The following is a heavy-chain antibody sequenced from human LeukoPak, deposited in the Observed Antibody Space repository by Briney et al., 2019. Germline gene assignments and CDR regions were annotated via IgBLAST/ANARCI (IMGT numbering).Heavy chain of an antibody. D-gene: IGHD2-8*01. CDR3: ARAIVLMVYSDFDY. V-gene: IGHV1-18*01. J-gene: IGHJ4*02. CDR2: ISAYNGNT. Sequence: GASVKVSCKASGYTFTSYGISWVRQAPGRGLEWMGWISAYNGNTNYAQKLQGRVTMTTDTSTSTAYMELRSLRSDDTAVYYCARAIVLMVYSDFDYWGQGTLVTVSS. CDR1: GYTFTSYG.